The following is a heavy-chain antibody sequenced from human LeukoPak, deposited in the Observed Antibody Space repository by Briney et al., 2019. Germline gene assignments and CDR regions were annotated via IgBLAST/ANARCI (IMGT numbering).Heavy chain of an antibody. CDR1: GGSISSSSYY. CDR2: IYYSGST. CDR3: ARLQAITMIVVVIQYFDY. D-gene: IGHD3-22*01. J-gene: IGHJ4*02. V-gene: IGHV4-39*01. Sequence: SETLSLTCTVSGGSISSSSYYWGWIRQPPGKGLEWIGSIYYSGSTYYNPSLKSRVTISVDTSKNQFSLKLSSETAADTAVYYCARLQAITMIVVVIQYFDYWGQGTLVTVSS.